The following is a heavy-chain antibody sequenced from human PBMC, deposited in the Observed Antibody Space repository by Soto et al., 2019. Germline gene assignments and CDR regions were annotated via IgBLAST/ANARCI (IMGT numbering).Heavy chain of an antibody. D-gene: IGHD2-2*01. CDR2: ISSSGSTI. CDR1: GFTFSSYE. Sequence: EVPLVESGGGLVQPGGSLRLSCAASGFTFSSYEMNWVRQAPGKGLEWVSYISSSGSTIYYADSVKGRFTISRDNAKNSLYLQMNSLRAEDTAVYYCARERRTRNYYYGMDVWGQGTTVTVSS. J-gene: IGHJ6*02. V-gene: IGHV3-48*03. CDR3: ARERRTRNYYYGMDV.